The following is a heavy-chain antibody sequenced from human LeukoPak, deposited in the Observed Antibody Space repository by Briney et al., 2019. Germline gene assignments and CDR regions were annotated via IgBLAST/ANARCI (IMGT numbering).Heavy chain of an antibody. CDR3: ARYMIAFGGVIVHSMELDY. CDR2: IIPIFGTA. V-gene: IGHV1-69*05. Sequence: GSSVKVSCKASGGTFSSYAISWVRQAPGQGLEWMGGIIPIFGTANYAQKFQGRVTITTDESTSTAYMELSILRSEDTAVYYCARYMIAFGGVIVHSMELDYWGQGTLVTVSS. J-gene: IGHJ4*02. D-gene: IGHD3-16*02. CDR1: GGTFSSYA.